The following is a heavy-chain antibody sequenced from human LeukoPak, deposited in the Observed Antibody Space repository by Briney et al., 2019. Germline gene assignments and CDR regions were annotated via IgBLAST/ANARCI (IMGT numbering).Heavy chain of an antibody. CDR3: AKVKDIVVAVAATPFDY. V-gene: IGHV3-23*01. D-gene: IGHD2-15*01. CDR2: ISGSGGST. J-gene: IGHJ4*02. Sequence: GGSLRLSCAASGFTFSSYAMSWVRQAPGKGLEWVSAISGSGGSTYYADSVKGRFTISRDNSKNTLYLQMNSLRAEDTAVYYCAKVKDIVVAVAATPFDYWGQGTLVTVSS. CDR1: GFTFSSYA.